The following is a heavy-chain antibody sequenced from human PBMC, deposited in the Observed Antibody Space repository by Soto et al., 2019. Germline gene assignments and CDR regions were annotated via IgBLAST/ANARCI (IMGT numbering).Heavy chain of an antibody. D-gene: IGHD2-2*01. CDR3: ARDSTGYETYYYYGMDV. Sequence: SETLSLTCTVSGGSISSADYYWSWIRQHPGKGLEWIGYIYYSGSTYYNPSLKSRVTISVDTSKNQFPLKLSSVTAADTAVYYCARDSTGYETYYYYGMDVWGQGTTVTVSS. J-gene: IGHJ6*02. CDR1: GGSISSADYY. CDR2: IYYSGST. V-gene: IGHV4-31*03.